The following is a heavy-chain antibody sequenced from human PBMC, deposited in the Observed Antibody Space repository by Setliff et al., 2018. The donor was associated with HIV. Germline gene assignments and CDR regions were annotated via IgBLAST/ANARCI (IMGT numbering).Heavy chain of an antibody. CDR3: ARLGRSSTGPL. D-gene: IGHD2-2*01. V-gene: IGHV4-59*08. CDR2: IFYTGNT. Sequence: PSETLSLTWTFSGGSISSYFWSWIRTSPGKGLEWIAFIFYTGNTKYNPSLRSRVSRSVDTSNNQFSLNLTSVTAADTAVYYCARLGRSSTGPLWGQGTLGTVSS. CDR1: GGSISSYF. J-gene: IGHJ4*02.